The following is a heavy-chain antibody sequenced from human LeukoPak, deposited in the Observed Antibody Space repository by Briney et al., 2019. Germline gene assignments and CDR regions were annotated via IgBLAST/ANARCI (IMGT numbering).Heavy chain of an antibody. J-gene: IGHJ6*04. D-gene: IGHD3-10*02. CDR3: AELGITMIGGV. CDR1: GFTFSSYA. CDR2: ISGSGSTI. V-gene: IGHV3-23*01. Sequence: PGGSLRLSSAASGFTFSSYAMSWVRQAPGKGLEWVSAISGSGSTIYYADSVKGRFTISRDNAKNSLYLQMNSLRAEDTAVYYCAELGITMIGGVWGKGTTVTISS.